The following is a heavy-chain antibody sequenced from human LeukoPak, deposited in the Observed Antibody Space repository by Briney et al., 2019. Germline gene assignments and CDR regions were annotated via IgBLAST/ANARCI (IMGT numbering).Heavy chain of an antibody. CDR3: ARVGHCSSTSCPQSPINYYFDY. D-gene: IGHD2-2*01. V-gene: IGHV3-20*04. Sequence: GGSLRLSCAASGFTFDDYGMSWVRQAPGKGLEWVSGINWNGCGTGYADSVKGLLTIPRENAKKSLYLKMNGLRAEDTALYYCARVGHCSSTSCPQSPINYYFDYWGQGTLVTVSS. J-gene: IGHJ4*02. CDR1: GFTFDDYG. CDR2: INWNGCGT.